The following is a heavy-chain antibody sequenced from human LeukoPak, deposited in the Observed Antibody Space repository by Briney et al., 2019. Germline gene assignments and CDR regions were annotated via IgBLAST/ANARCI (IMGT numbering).Heavy chain of an antibody. J-gene: IGHJ4*02. D-gene: IGHD6-6*01. V-gene: IGHV4-59*08. CDR2: IYYSGST. Sequence: SETLSLTCTVSGGSISSYYWSWIRQPPGKGLEWIGYIYYSGSTNYNPSLKSRVTISVDTSKNQFSLKLSSVTAADTAVYYCASLEVEYSSSSGYWGQGTLVTVSS. CDR3: ASLEVEYSSSSGY. CDR1: GGSISSYY.